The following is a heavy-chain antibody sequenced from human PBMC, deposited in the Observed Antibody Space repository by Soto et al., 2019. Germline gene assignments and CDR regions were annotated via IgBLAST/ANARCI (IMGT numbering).Heavy chain of an antibody. CDR1: GFTFSNHY. J-gene: IGHJ6*02. V-gene: IGHV3-11*01. CDR2: ISRSGSTI. Sequence: QMQLVESGGGLVEPGGSLRLSCEASGFTFSNHYMSWIRQAPGKGLEGVSYISRSGSTIYYADSVRGRFTISRDNSKNSLYLQMDSLRAEDTAMYFCGRDPELWDENVANRPSTDYYGMDVWGQGTTVTVSS. D-gene: IGHD3-16*01. CDR3: GRDPELWDENVANRPSTDYYGMDV.